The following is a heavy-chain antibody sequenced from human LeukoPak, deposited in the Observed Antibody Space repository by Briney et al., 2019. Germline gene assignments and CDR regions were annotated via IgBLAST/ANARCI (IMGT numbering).Heavy chain of an antibody. V-gene: IGHV3-11*04. Sequence: GGSLRLSCAASGFTFSDYYMSWIRQAPGKGLEWVSCISGSSRNIYYADSVKGRFNISRDNAKNSLYLQMNSLRAEDTAVYYCARDLGLRYFDWLFDWGQGTLVTVSS. D-gene: IGHD3-9*01. CDR3: ARDLGLRYFDWLFD. CDR1: GFTFSDYY. CDR2: ISGSSRNI. J-gene: IGHJ4*02.